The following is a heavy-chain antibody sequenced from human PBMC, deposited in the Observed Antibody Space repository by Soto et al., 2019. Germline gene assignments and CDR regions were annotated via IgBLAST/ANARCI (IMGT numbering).Heavy chain of an antibody. CDR1: GYTFTSYG. Sequence: QVQLVQSGAEVKKPGASVKVSCKASGYTFTSYGISWVRQAPGQGLEWMGWISAYNGNTNYAQKLQGRVTMTTDTSTSPAYMERRSLRSDVTAVYYCVASASYGEDYYYYYGMGVWVQGTTVTVSS. CDR2: ISAYNGNT. J-gene: IGHJ6*02. D-gene: IGHD5-18*01. CDR3: VASASYGEDYYYYYGMGV. V-gene: IGHV1-18*01.